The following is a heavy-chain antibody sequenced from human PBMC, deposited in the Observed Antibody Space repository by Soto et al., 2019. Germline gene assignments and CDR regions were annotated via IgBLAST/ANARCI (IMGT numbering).Heavy chain of an antibody. D-gene: IGHD1-1*01. CDR3: ARSGDNFNVLDY. V-gene: IGHV3-11*06. CDR2: SSNSGTFA. Sequence: GGSLRLACAASGFTFSDYYMSWVRQAPGRGLEWISYSSNSGTFARYATSVKGRFSISRDNANNSLYLEMNSLRVEDTAVYYCARSGDNFNVLDYWGQGTPVTVSS. CDR1: GFTFSDYY. J-gene: IGHJ4*02.